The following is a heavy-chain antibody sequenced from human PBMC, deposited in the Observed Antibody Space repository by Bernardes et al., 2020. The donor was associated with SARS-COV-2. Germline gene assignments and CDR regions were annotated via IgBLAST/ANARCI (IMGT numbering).Heavy chain of an antibody. D-gene: IGHD6-25*01. CDR1: GFTFSSYS. Sequence: GWSLSLSCAASGFTFSSYSMNWVRQAPGKGLEWVSYIAGGSSTIYYADSVKGRFTISRDNAKNSLYLQMNSLRAEDTAVYYCVRKAGWVDPWGQGTLVTVSS. CDR3: VRKAGWVDP. CDR2: IAGGSSTI. V-gene: IGHV3-48*01. J-gene: IGHJ5*02.